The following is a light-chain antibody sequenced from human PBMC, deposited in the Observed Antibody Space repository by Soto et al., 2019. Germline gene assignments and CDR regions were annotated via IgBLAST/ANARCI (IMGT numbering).Light chain of an antibody. CDR1: SSDVGGYNY. Sequence: QSALTQPASVSGSPRQSITISCTGTSSDVGGYNYVSWYQHHPGKAPKLMIYEVSNRPSGVSNRFSGSKSGNTASLTISGLQAEDEADYYCSSYTSGSTLEVFGTGTKVTVL. CDR2: EVS. CDR3: SSYTSGSTLEV. V-gene: IGLV2-14*01. J-gene: IGLJ1*01.